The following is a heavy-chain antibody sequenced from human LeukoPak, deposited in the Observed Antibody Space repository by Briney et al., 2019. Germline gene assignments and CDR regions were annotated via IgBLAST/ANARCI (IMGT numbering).Heavy chain of an antibody. CDR3: ARDDPSRKYDSSGYDAFDI. V-gene: IGHV1-18*01. J-gene: IGHJ3*02. CDR2: ISAYNGNT. Sequence: ASVKVSCKASGYTFTSYGISWVRQAPGQGLEWMGWISAYNGNTNYAQKLQGRVTMTTDTSTSTAYMELRSLRSDDTAVYYCARDDPSRKYDSSGYDAFDIWGQGTMVTVSS. D-gene: IGHD3-22*01. CDR1: GYTFTSYG.